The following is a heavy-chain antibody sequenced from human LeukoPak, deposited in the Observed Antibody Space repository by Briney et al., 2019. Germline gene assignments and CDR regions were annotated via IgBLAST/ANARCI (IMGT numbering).Heavy chain of an antibody. J-gene: IGHJ4*02. Sequence: RGSLRHSCAASGFTLSSYNMNWVRPAPGKGLEWDSFNCSSSSHIHYPDSVKGRFTISRDNAQNSLYLQMNSVRDEDTAVYYCSDVSGSYWGQGTLVTVSS. D-gene: IGHD3-10*01. CDR1: GFTLSSYN. CDR3: SDVSGSY. V-gene: IGHV3-21*01. CDR2: NCSSSSHI.